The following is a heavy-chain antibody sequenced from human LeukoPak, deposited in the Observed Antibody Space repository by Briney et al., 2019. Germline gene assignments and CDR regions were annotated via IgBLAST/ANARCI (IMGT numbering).Heavy chain of an antibody. CDR3: ARAHFGSGDYYFDY. CDR1: GFTFSSYS. CDR2: ISSSSSYI. J-gene: IGHJ4*02. Sequence: PWGSLRLSCAASGFTFSSYSMNWVRHAPPKGLEWVSSISSSSSYIYYADSVKSRFTISRDNAKNSLYLQMNSLRAEDTAVYYCARAHFGSGDYYFDYWGQGTLVTVSS. V-gene: IGHV3-21*01. D-gene: IGHD3-10*01.